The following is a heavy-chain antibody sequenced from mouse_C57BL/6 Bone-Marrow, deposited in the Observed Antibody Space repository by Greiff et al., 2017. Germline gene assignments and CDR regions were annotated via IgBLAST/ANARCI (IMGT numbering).Heavy chain of an antibody. CDR1: GFTFSDYY. J-gene: IGHJ4*01. CDR2: INYDGSST. D-gene: IGHD4-1*01. CDR3: ARDWVYAMDY. Sequence: EVKLMESEGGLVQPGSSMKLSCTASGFTFSDYYMAWVRQVPEKGLEWVANINYDGSSTYYLDSLKSRFIISRDNAKNILYLHMSSLKSEDTATYYCARDWVYAMDYWGQGTSVTVSA. V-gene: IGHV5-16*01.